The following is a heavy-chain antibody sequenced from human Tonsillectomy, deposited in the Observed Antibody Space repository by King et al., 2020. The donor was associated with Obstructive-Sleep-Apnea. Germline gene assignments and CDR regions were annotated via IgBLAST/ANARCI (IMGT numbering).Heavy chain of an antibody. J-gene: IGHJ4*02. CDR3: STLTAAGDHGGVDF. V-gene: IGHV3-74*01. CDR2: ISSDGSTT. Sequence: EVQLVESGGGLVQPGGSLRLSCAASGFTFSTFWMHWVRQAPGKGLVCVSRISSDGSTTTYADSVKGRFTISRDNAKKTLYLQMNSLRAEDTAVYYCSTLTAAGDHGGVDFWGQGTLVTVSS. CDR1: GFTFSTFW. D-gene: IGHD4-17*01.